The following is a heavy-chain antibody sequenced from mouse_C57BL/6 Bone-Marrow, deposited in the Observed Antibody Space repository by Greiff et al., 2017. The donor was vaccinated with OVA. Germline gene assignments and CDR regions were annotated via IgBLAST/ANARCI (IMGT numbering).Heavy chain of an antibody. V-gene: IGHV2-9*02. CDR3: ARFYDPYYSMDY. Sequence: VKLVESGPGLVAPSQSLSIPCNVSGFSLTSYGVHWVSQPPGKGLEWLGVIWAGGSTNYNTALMSRLSISKDKSKSQWCLKMNILQTYDTAMYYCARFYDPYYSMDYWGQGTSVTVSS. CDR2: IWAGGST. CDR1: GFSLTSYG. J-gene: IGHJ4*01. D-gene: IGHD2-3*01.